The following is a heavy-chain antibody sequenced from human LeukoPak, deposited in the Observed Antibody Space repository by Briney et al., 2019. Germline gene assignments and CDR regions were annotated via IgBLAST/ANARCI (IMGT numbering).Heavy chain of an antibody. Sequence: ASVKVSCKASGYTFTGYYMHWVRQAPGQGLEWMGWINPNSGGTNYAQKFQGWVTMTRDTSISTAYMELSRLRSDDTAVYYCARDRVTMVRGVINNNYGMDVWGQGTTVTVSS. V-gene: IGHV1-2*04. CDR1: GYTFTGYY. J-gene: IGHJ6*02. D-gene: IGHD3-10*01. CDR2: INPNSGGT. CDR3: ARDRVTMVRGVINNNYGMDV.